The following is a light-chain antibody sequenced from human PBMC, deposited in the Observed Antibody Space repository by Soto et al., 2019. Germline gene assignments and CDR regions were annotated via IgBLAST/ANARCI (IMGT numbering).Light chain of an antibody. CDR3: MQGTHWPKT. CDR2: DVS. V-gene: IGKV2-30*02. J-gene: IGKJ1*01. CDR1: QGLVHGDGNTY. Sequence: DVVMTQSPLSLPVSLGQPASISCRSSQGLVHGDGNTYLNWFQQRPGQSPRRLIYDVSNRDSGVQDRFSASGSGTEFTLKISRVEAEDVGVYFCMQGTHWPKTFGQGTKVEIK.